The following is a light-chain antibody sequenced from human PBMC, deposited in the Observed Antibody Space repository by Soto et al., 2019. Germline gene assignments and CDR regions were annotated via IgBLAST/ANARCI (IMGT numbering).Light chain of an antibody. J-gene: IGKJ1*01. Sequence: EIVLTQSPGTLSLSPGERATLSCRASQSVSNNYLAWYQQKPGQAPRHLIYGASNRATGIPDRFSGSGSGTDFTLTISRLAPEDFAVYYCQQYGSSGTFGQGTKVEIK. CDR3: QQYGSSGT. CDR2: GAS. CDR1: QSVSNNY. V-gene: IGKV3-20*01.